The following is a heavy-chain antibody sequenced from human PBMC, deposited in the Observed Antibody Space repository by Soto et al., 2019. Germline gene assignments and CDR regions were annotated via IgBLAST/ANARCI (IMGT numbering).Heavy chain of an antibody. D-gene: IGHD3-22*01. CDR2: INSDGSST. CDR3: AGEDDSVYYYYGMDV. CDR1: GFTFSSYW. Sequence: EVQLVESGGGLVQPGGSPRLSCAASGFTFSSYWMHWVRQAPGKGLVWVSRINSDGSSTSYADSVKGRFTISRDNAKNTLYLQMNSLRAEDTAVYYCAGEDDSVYYYYGMDVWGQGTTVTVSS. V-gene: IGHV3-74*01. J-gene: IGHJ6*02.